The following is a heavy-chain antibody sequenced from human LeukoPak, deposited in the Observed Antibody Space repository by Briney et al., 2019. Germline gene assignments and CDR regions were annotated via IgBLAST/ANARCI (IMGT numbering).Heavy chain of an antibody. CDR1: GGSFSGYY. J-gene: IGHJ4*02. Sequence: PSETLSLTCAVYGGSFSGYYWSWIRQPPGKGLEWIGEINHSGSTNYNPSLKSRVTISVDTSKNQFSLKLSSVTAADTAVYYCAKVAGIAPGCWGQGILVTGSS. CDR2: INHSGST. V-gene: IGHV4-34*01. CDR3: AKVAGIAPGC. D-gene: IGHD2-21*01.